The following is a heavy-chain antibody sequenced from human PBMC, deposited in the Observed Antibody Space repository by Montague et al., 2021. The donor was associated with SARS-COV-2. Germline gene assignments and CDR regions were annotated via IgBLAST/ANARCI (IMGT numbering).Heavy chain of an antibody. CDR2: INHGGST. D-gene: IGHD4/OR15-4a*01. Sequence: SETLSLTCAVYGGSFSGNYWNWIRQPPGKGLEWIGEINHGGSTNYNPSLKSRLTISADTSKNQFSLKLTSVAAADTAVYYCARDRVPPDYGDVFDLWGQGTLVTVSS. CDR3: ARDRVPPDYGDVFDL. V-gene: IGHV4-34*01. CDR1: GGSFSGNY. J-gene: IGHJ3*01.